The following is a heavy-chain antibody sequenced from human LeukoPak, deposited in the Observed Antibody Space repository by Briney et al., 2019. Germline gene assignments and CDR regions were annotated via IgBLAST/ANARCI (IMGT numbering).Heavy chain of an antibody. J-gene: IGHJ4*02. D-gene: IGHD3-22*01. V-gene: IGHV3-53*01. Sequence: GGSLRLSCAASGFTFSDYYMSWVRQAPGKGLEWVSVIYSGGSTYYADSVKGRFTISRDNSKNTLYLQMNSLRAEDTAVYYCAGYYYDSSGSDYWGQGTLVTVSS. CDR1: GFTFSDYY. CDR2: IYSGGST. CDR3: AGYYYDSSGSDY.